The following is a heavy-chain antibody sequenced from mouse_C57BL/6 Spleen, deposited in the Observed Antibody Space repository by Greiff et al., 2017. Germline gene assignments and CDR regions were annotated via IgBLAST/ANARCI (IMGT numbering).Heavy chain of an antibody. J-gene: IGHJ4*01. V-gene: IGHV1-55*01. CDR1: GYTFTSYW. Sequence: QVQLQQPGAELVKPGASVKMSCKASGYTFTSYWITWVKQRPGQGLEWIGDIYPGSGSTNYNEKFKSKATLTVDPSSSTAYMQLSSLTSEDSAVYCCASSATYGYYAMDYWGQGTSVTVSS. CDR3: ASSATYGYYAMDY. CDR2: IYPGSGST. D-gene: IGHD5-5*01.